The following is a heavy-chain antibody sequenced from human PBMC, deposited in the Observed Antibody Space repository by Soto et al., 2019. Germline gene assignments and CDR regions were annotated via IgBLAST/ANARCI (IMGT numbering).Heavy chain of an antibody. V-gene: IGHV4-4*02. J-gene: IGHJ5*02. CDR3: AGQWLAGYVAFDP. Sequence: QVQLHESGPGLVKPSETLSLTCAVSGGSVNNNKWWSWVRQPPGKGLEWIGEIHSSGYTNYNPSLKSRATIFVDKPKNQFSVKLTSVTAADTAVYFCAGQWLAGYVAFDPWGQGTPVTVSS. D-gene: IGHD6-19*01. CDR1: GGSVNNNKW. CDR2: IHSSGYT.